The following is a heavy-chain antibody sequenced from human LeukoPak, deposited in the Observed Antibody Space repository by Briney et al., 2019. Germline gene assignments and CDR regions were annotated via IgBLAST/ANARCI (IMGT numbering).Heavy chain of an antibody. Sequence: GGSLRLSCAASGFTFSSYAMSWVRQAPGKGLEWVANIKQDGSEEYYMGSVKGRFTISRDNAKNSLYLQMNSLRAEDTAVYYCARDRRGLTAFDIWGQGTMVTVSS. CDR3: ARDRRGLTAFDI. CDR1: GFTFSSYA. V-gene: IGHV3-7*01. D-gene: IGHD3-16*01. CDR2: IKQDGSEE. J-gene: IGHJ3*02.